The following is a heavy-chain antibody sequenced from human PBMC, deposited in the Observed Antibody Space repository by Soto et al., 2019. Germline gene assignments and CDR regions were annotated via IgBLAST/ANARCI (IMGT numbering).Heavy chain of an antibody. J-gene: IGHJ4*02. Sequence: GASVKVSCKASGYTFTSYGISWVRQAPGQGLEWMGWISAYNGNTKYAQKLQGRVTMTTDTSTSTADMELRSLRSDDTAVYYCARDPNYFDFWGQGTLVTVSS. CDR1: GYTFTSYG. CDR3: ARDPNYFDF. CDR2: ISAYNGNT. V-gene: IGHV1-18*01.